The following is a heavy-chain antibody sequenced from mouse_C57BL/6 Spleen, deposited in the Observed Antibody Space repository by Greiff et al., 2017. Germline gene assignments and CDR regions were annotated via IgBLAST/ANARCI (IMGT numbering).Heavy chain of an antibody. CDR1: GYTFTSYW. J-gene: IGHJ2*01. V-gene: IGHV1-72*01. Sequence: QVQLQQPGAELVKPGASVKLSCKASGYTFTSYWMTWVKQRPGRGLEWIGRIDPISGGTKYNEKFKSKATLTVDKPTSTAYMQLSSLPSEDSAVYYCAGIITTVVDYFDYWGQGTTLTVSS. CDR2: IDPISGGT. CDR3: AGIITTVVDYFDY. D-gene: IGHD1-1*01.